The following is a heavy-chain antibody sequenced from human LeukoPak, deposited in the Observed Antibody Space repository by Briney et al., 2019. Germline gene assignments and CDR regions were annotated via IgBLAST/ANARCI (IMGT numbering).Heavy chain of an antibody. V-gene: IGHV4-39*01. CDR2: IYYSGSS. J-gene: IGHJ4*02. Sequence: SETLSLTCTVSGGSISTNNYYWGWVRQPPGKGLEWIATIYYSGSSYYNPSLKSRVTISVDTSKNQFSLKLSSVTAADTAAYYCARQSYYSWNRFDNWGQGTLVTVSS. D-gene: IGHD1-1*01. CDR3: ARQSYYSWNRFDN. CDR1: GGSISTNNYY.